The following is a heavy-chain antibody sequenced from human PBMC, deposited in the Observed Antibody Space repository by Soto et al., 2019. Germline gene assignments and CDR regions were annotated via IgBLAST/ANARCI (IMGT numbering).Heavy chain of an antibody. CDR2: MYYSGGT. Sequence: SETLSLTCTVSGGSLSRGGYFWTWIRQQPGKGLEWIGYMYYSGGTHYTASLKSRASISADMSKNQFSLKLNSVTAADTAVYFCARGVSDFGDYNWFDPWGQGTLVTVSS. CDR1: GGSLSRGGYF. CDR3: ARGVSDFGDYNWFDP. D-gene: IGHD4-17*01. J-gene: IGHJ5*02. V-gene: IGHV4-31*03.